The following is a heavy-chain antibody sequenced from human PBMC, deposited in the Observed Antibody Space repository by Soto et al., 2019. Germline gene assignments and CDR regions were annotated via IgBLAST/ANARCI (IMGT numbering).Heavy chain of an antibody. V-gene: IGHV1-3*01. D-gene: IGHD5-12*01. CDR2: INAGNGHT. J-gene: IGHJ3*01. CDR3: ARDFAGGLNDAFDS. Sequence: QVQLVQSGAELKKPGASVKVSCKASGYTFTSYALHWVRQAPGQRLEWMGWINAGNGHTKYSREFRDRLTITIDTPASTAYMELRSLKSADTAVFYCARDFAGGLNDAFDSWGQGTMVTVSS. CDR1: GYTFTSYA.